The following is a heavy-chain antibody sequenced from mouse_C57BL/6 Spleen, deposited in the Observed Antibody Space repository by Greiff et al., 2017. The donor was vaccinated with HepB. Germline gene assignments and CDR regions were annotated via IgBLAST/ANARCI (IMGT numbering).Heavy chain of an antibody. CDR2: ISDGGSYT. Sequence: EVQRVESGGGLVKPGGSLKLSCAASGFTFSSYAMSWVRQTPEKRLEWVATISDGGSYTYYPDNVKGRFTISRDNAKNNLYLQMSHLKSEDTAMYYCARGHYSNYAWFAYWGQGTLVTVSA. V-gene: IGHV5-4*01. D-gene: IGHD2-5*01. J-gene: IGHJ3*01. CDR3: ARGHYSNYAWFAY. CDR1: GFTFSSYA.